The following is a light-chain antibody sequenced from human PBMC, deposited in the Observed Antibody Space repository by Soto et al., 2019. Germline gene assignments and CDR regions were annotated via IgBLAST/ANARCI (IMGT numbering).Light chain of an antibody. CDR1: NSDVGSHNF. CDR2: DVS. Sequence: QSALTQPASVSGSPGQSITISCTGTNSDVGSHNFVSWYQQYPGKAPKFMIYDVSERPSGVSNRFSGSKSGNAASLTISGLQAEDEADYYCCSIAGDTSHDVFGTGTKVTVL. J-gene: IGLJ1*01. CDR3: CSIAGDTSHDV. V-gene: IGLV2-23*02.